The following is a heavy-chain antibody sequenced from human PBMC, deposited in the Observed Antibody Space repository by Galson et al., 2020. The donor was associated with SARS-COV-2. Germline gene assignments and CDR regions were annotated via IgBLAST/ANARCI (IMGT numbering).Heavy chain of an antibody. CDR2: INPSGGGT. CDR1: GYTFTSYS. D-gene: IGHD4-4*01. V-gene: IGHV1-46*01. J-gene: IGHJ4*02. CDR3: ARDSQGGNDYNYLLC. Sequence: GESLKISCKASGYTFTSYSLHWVPQAPGQGLELMGIINPSGGGTTYAQQFQGRVTMTRDTSKSTVYMELSSLRSEDTAVYYCARDSQGGNDYNYLLCWGQGTLVTVSS.